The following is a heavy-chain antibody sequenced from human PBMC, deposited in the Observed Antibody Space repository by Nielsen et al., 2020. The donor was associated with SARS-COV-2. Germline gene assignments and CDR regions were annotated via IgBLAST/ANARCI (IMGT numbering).Heavy chain of an antibody. J-gene: IGHJ5*02. Sequence: SETLSLTCTVSGGSISSYYWSWIRQPPGKGLEWIGYIYYSGSTNYNPSLKSRVTISVDTSKNQFSLKLSSVTAADTAVYYCARARRVPNWFDPWGQGTLVTVSS. CDR3: ARARRVPNWFDP. V-gene: IGHV4-59*01. D-gene: IGHD3-10*01. CDR1: GGSISSYY. CDR2: IYYSGST.